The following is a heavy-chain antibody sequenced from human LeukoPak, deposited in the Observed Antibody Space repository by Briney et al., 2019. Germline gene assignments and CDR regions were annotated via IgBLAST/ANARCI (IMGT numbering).Heavy chain of an antibody. J-gene: IGHJ4*02. CDR1: GGSLSSSNW. V-gene: IGHV4-4*02. D-gene: IGHD1-26*01. CDR3: ARVLGATTYDY. Sequence: SETLSLTCAVSGGSLSSSNWWSWVRQPPGKGLEWIGEIYHSGSTNYNPSLKSRVTMSVDKSKNQFSLKLSSVTAADTAVYYCARVLGATTYDYWGQGTLVTVSS. CDR2: IYHSGST.